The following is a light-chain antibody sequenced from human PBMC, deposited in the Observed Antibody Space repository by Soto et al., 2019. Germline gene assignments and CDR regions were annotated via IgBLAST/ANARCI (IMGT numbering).Light chain of an antibody. CDR3: QQYNSYSCT. Sequence: DIQMTQSPSTLSASVGDRATITCRASQSISSWLAWYQQKPGKAPKLLIYDASSLESGVPSRFSGSGSGTEFTLTISSLQPDDFATYYCQQYNSYSCTFGQGTKVEIK. J-gene: IGKJ1*01. CDR2: DAS. V-gene: IGKV1-5*01. CDR1: QSISSW.